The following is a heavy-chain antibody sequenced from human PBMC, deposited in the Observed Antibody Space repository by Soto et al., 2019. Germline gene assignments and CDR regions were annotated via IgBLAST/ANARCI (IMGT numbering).Heavy chain of an antibody. CDR3: ARAEGGIFDY. V-gene: IGHV4-30-2*01. J-gene: IGHJ4*02. CDR2: IYHSGST. CDR1: DGSISSGGYS. Sequence: SETLSLTCAVSDGSISSGGYSWSWIRQPPGKGLEWIGYIYHSGSTYYNPSLKSRVTISVDRSKNQFSLKLSSVTAADTAVYYCARAEGGIFDYWGQGTLVTVSS.